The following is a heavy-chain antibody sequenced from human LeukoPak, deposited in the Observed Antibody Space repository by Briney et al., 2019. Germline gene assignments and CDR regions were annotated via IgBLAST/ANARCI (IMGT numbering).Heavy chain of an antibody. V-gene: IGHV3-23*01. CDR3: AKDGFHDSSGYAAY. CDR1: GFPFSSYA. D-gene: IGHD3-22*01. J-gene: IGHJ4*02. CDR2: ISGSGGST. Sequence: SGGSLRLSCAASGFPFSSYAMSWVRQAPGKGLEWVSAISGSGGSTYYADSVKGRFTISRDNSKNTLFLLMHSLRAEDTAVYYCAKDGFHDSSGYAAYWGQGTLVTVSP.